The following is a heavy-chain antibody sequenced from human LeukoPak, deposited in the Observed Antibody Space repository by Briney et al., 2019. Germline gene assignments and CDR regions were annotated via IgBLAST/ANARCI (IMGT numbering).Heavy chain of an antibody. CDR3: ARQASTYLDY. J-gene: IGHJ4*02. CDR2: IDPSDSYT. Sequence: GESLRISCKGSGYSFTSYWINWVGQMPGKGLEWMGRIDPSDSYTNYSPSFQGHVTISADKSISTAYLQWSSLKASDTAMYYCARQASTYLDYWGQGTPVTVSS. V-gene: IGHV5-10-1*01. CDR1: GYSFTSYW.